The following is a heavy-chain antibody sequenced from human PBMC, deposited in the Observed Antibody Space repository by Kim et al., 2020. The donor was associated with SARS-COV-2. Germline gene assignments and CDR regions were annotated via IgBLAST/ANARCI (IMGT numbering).Heavy chain of an antibody. Sequence: NTRYSQKFQARVSITRDTSARTAYLELSGLRSEDTAVDYCAREAVAGSFDHWGQGTLVTVSS. D-gene: IGHD6-19*01. J-gene: IGHJ4*02. CDR2: NT. CDR3: AREAVAGSFDH. V-gene: IGHV1-3*01.